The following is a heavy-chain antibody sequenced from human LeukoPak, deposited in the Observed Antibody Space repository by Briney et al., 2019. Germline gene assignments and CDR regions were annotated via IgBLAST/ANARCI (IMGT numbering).Heavy chain of an antibody. J-gene: IGHJ4*02. CDR3: ARIRGYCSSTSCYSFDY. CDR1: GFTFSSYE. CDR2: ISSSSSTI. Sequence: GGSLRLSCAASGFTFSSYEMNWVRQAPGKGLEWVSYISSSSSTIYYADSVKGRFTISRDNAKNSLYLQMNSLRAEDTAVYYCARIRGYCSSTSCYSFDYWGQGTLVTVSS. V-gene: IGHV3-48*01. D-gene: IGHD2-2*01.